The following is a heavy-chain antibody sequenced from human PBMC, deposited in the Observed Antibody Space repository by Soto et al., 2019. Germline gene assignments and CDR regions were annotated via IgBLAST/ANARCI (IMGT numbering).Heavy chain of an antibody. CDR1: GGSISSGGYY. CDR2: IYYSGST. D-gene: IGHD3-10*01. Sequence: SETLSLTCTVSGGSISSGGYYWSWIRQHPGKGLEWIGYIYYSGSTYYNPSLKSRVTISVDTSKNQFSLKLSSVTAADTAVYYCARVNIFRGSAFDPWGQGTLVTVSS. J-gene: IGHJ5*02. CDR3: ARVNIFRGSAFDP. V-gene: IGHV4-31*03.